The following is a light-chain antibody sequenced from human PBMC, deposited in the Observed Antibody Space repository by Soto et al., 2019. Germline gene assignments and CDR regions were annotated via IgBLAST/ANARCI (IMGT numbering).Light chain of an antibody. Sequence: EIVMTQSPATLSVSPGERVTLSCRASQSVSDNLACYQQKPGQAPRLLIYGASTRATTTPARFSGSWSGTEFTLTISSLQSEDFAVYFCQQSNNWPYTFGQGTKLDIK. CDR1: QSVSDN. V-gene: IGKV3-15*01. CDR3: QQSNNWPYT. J-gene: IGKJ2*01. CDR2: GAS.